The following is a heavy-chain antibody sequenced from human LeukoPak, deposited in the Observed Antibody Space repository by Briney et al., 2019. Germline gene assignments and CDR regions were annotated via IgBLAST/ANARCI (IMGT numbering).Heavy chain of an antibody. CDR1: GFTFSSYA. V-gene: IGHV3-30-3*01. CDR2: ISYDGSNK. CDR3: ARDLSRTMIVVPSNSPGDY. J-gene: IGHJ4*02. D-gene: IGHD3-22*01. Sequence: GGSLRLSCAASGFTFSSYAMHWVRQAPGKGLEWVAVISYDGSNKYYADSVKGRFTISRDNAKNSLYLQMNSLRAEDTAVYYCARDLSRTMIVVPSNSPGDYWGQGTLVTVSS.